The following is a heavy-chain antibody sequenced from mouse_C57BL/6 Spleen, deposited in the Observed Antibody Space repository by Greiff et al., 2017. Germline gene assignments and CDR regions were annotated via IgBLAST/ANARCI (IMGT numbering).Heavy chain of an antibody. V-gene: IGHV1-82*01. J-gene: IGHJ2*01. CDR2: IYPGDGDT. CDR3: ARRYSNYLDYFDY. CDR1: GYAFSSSW. D-gene: IGHD2-5*01. Sequence: VKLQESGPELVKPGASVKISCKASGYAFSSSWMNWVKQRPGKGLEWIGRIYPGDGDTNYNGKFKGKATLTADKSSSTAYMQLSSLTSEDSAVYFCARRYSNYLDYFDYWGQGTTLTVSS.